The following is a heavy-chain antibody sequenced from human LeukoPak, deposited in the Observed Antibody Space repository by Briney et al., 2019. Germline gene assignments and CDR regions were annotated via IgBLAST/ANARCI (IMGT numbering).Heavy chain of an antibody. CDR1: GFSFSNYW. CDR2: IKQDGSEK. Sequence: GGSLRLSCAASGFSFSNYWMTWVRQAPGKGLEWVANIKQDGSEKYYVDSVNGRFTISRDNTKNSLYLQMNSLRGEDTAVYYCARDQRRGLSYGYDYWGQGALVTVSS. V-gene: IGHV3-7*01. CDR3: ARDQRRGLSYGYDY. D-gene: IGHD5-18*01. J-gene: IGHJ4*02.